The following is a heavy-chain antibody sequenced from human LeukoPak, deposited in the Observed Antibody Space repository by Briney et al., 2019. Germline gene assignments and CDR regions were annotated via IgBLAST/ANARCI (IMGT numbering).Heavy chain of an antibody. Sequence: ETLSLTCNVSGGSISSYYWSWIRQPPGKGLEWIGYIYYSGSTNYNPSLKSRVTISVDTSKNQFSLKLSSVTAADTAVYYCASMIAAAGMGYFDYWGQGTLVTVSS. CDR2: IYYSGST. CDR1: GGSISSYY. V-gene: IGHV4-59*01. D-gene: IGHD6-13*01. J-gene: IGHJ4*02. CDR3: ASMIAAAGMGYFDY.